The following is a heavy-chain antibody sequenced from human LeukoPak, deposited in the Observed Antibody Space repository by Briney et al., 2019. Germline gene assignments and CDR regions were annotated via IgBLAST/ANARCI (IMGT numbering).Heavy chain of an antibody. CDR3: ARANYYDSSGYYYSNGDY. D-gene: IGHD3-22*01. Sequence: GGTLRLSCAASGFTFSNYVMSWVRQAPGKGLEWVSSISSSSSYIYYADSVKGRFTISRDNAKNSLFLQMNSLRAEDTAVYYCARANYYDSSGYYYSNGDYWGQGTLVTVSS. V-gene: IGHV3-21*01. J-gene: IGHJ4*02. CDR2: ISSSSSYI. CDR1: GFTFSNYV.